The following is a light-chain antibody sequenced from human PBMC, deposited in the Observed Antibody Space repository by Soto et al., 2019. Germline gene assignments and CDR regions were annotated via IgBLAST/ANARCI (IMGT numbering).Light chain of an antibody. Sequence: SSELTQPPSVSVSPGQTASITCSGDKLGDKYACWYQQKPGQSPVLVIYQDSKRPSGIPEGFSGSNSVNTATLTISGTQAMDEADYYCQAWDSSTVVFGGGTKLTVL. CDR3: QAWDSSTVV. CDR2: QDS. J-gene: IGLJ2*01. V-gene: IGLV3-1*01. CDR1: KLGDKY.